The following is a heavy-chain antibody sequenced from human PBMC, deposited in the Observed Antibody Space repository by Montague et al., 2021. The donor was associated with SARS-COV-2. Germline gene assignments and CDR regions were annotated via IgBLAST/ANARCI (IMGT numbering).Heavy chain of an antibody. CDR2: ISGSGGGT. V-gene: IGHV3-23*01. D-gene: IGHD4-17*01. CDR3: ATGSLPGDFVFHY. J-gene: IGHJ4*02. Sequence: SLRLSCAASGFTFSTYAMNWVRQAPGKGLEWVSGISGSGGGTFYADSVKGRFTISRDNSKNTLYLQMNSLRAEDTAVYFCATGSLPGDFVFHYWGQGTLVTVSS. CDR1: GFTFSTYA.